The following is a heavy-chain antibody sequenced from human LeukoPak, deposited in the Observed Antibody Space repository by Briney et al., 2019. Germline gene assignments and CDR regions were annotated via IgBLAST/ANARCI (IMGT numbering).Heavy chain of an antibody. D-gene: IGHD4-23*01. CDR1: GFTFSTYA. Sequence: PGGSLRLSCAASGFTFSTYAMSWVRQAPGGGLEWASTLSGSGGNTNYADSVKGRFTISRDNSKNTLCLQMNSLRAEDTAIYYCAKHVYGGNLLPETWGQGTLVTVSS. CDR2: LSGSGGNT. J-gene: IGHJ4*02. V-gene: IGHV3-23*01. CDR3: AKHVYGGNLLPET.